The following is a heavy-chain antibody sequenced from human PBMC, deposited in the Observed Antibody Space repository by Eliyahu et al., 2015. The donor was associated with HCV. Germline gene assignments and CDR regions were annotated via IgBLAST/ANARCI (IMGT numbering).Heavy chain of an antibody. V-gene: IGHV3-11*01. CDR1: GFXXSAYY. CDR3: ARDRRRIAVAGRDGWFDP. CDR2: ISSSGSTI. Sequence: QVQLVESGGGLVKPGGSLRLSCAASGFXXSAYYMXWIRQAPGKGLEWVSYISSSGSTIYYADSVKGRFTISRDNAKNSLYLQMNSLRAEDTAVYYCARDRRRIAVAGRDGWFDPWGQGTLVTVSS. D-gene: IGHD6-19*01. J-gene: IGHJ5*02.